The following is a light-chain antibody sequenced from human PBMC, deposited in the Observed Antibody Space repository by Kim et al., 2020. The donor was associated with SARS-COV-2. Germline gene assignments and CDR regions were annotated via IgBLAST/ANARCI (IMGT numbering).Light chain of an antibody. Sequence: GESIPSSCTGTSSDVGGYTYVSWYQQHPGKAPKLMIYDVSKRPSGVSNRFSGSKSGNTASLTISGLQAEDEADYYCSSYTSSSTWVFGGGTQLTVL. J-gene: IGLJ3*02. CDR2: DVS. CDR1: SSDVGGYTY. CDR3: SSYTSSSTWV. V-gene: IGLV2-14*04.